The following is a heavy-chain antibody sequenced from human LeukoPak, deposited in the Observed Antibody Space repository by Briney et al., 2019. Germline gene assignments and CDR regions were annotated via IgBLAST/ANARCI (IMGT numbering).Heavy chain of an antibody. Sequence: PGGSLRLSCAASGFTFSSYEMNCVRQSPGKGLEWISYITRSGNTIYYADSVKGRFTISRDNGKNSLYLQMNSLRAEDTAVYYCAREETEDYFDYWGQGTLVTVSS. CDR1: GFTFSSYE. V-gene: IGHV3-48*03. J-gene: IGHJ4*02. CDR2: ITRSGNTI. D-gene: IGHD1-1*01. CDR3: AREETEDYFDY.